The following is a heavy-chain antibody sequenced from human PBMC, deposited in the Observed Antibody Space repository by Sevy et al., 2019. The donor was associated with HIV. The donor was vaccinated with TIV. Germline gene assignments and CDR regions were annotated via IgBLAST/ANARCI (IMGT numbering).Heavy chain of an antibody. Sequence: GGSLRLSCAASGFTFSRYWMSWVRQAPGKGLEWVANIKVDGSEKYYVDSVKGRFTISRDNAKNPLYLQMNSLRAEDTAVYYCVRDCNSNTCLWGLDVWGQGTTVTVSS. J-gene: IGHJ6*02. CDR2: IKVDGSEK. V-gene: IGHV3-7*03. CDR3: VRDCNSNTCLWGLDV. D-gene: IGHD2-2*01. CDR1: GFTFSRYW.